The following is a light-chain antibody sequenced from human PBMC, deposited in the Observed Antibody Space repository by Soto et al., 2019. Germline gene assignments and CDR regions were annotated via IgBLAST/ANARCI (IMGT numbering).Light chain of an antibody. V-gene: IGKV3-11*01. CDR2: DAS. CDR3: QQSSNWPPIS. CDR1: QSVSSY. Sequence: ILFSQSPAPLFLFSGEKAKLSCRSSQSVSSYLAWYQQKPGQAPRLLIYDASNRATGIPARFSGSGSGTDFTLTIRSLEPEDFAVYYCQQSSNWPPISCGQGKRRAIK. J-gene: IGKJ5*01.